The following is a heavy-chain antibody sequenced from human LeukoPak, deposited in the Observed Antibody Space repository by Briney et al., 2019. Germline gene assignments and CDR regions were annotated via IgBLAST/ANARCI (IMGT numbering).Heavy chain of an antibody. CDR2: ISGNGVTT. Sequence: PGGSLTLSCAASGFTFSTYAMGWVRQAPGEGLRWVSSISGNGVTTYYADSVKGRFTISRGNSKNTLYLQMNSLRAEDTALYYCAKALYGGNTVWGQGTLVTVSS. CDR3: AKALYGGNTV. V-gene: IGHV3-23*01. CDR1: GFTFSTYA. J-gene: IGHJ4*02. D-gene: IGHD4-23*01.